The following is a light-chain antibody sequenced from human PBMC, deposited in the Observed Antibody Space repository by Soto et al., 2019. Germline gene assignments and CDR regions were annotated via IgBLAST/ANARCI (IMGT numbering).Light chain of an antibody. CDR1: SSDGGSYNL. V-gene: IGLV2-23*02. Sequence: QSVLTQPASVSGSPGQSITISCTGTSSDGGSYNLVSWYQQHPGKAPKLMSYEVSKRPSGVSNRFSGSKSGNTASLTISGLQAEDEADYYCCSYAGSSTFVVFGGGTKLTVL. J-gene: IGLJ2*01. CDR3: CSYAGSSTFVV. CDR2: EVS.